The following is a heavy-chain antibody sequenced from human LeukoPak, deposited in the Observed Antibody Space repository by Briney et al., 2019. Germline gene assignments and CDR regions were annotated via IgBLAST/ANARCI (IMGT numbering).Heavy chain of an antibody. V-gene: IGHV3-23*01. CDR1: GFTFSNYA. D-gene: IGHD3-3*01. CDR2: ITGSGDST. CDR3: AKDREHYYDFWSGYLFDY. J-gene: IGHJ4*02. Sequence: QPGGSLRLSCAASGFTFSNYAMSWVRQAPGKGLEWVSTITGSGDSTYYADSVKGRFTISRDKSKNTLYLQMNSLRAEDTAVYYCAKDREHYYDFWSGYLFDYWGQETLVTVSS.